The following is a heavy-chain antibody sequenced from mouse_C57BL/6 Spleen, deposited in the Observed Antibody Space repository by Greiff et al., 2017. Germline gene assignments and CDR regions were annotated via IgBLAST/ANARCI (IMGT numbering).Heavy chain of an antibody. D-gene: IGHD2-4*01. V-gene: IGHV5-17*01. CDR2: ISSGSSTI. CDR3: ARFYYDYDGFAY. J-gene: IGHJ3*01. Sequence: DVMLVESGGGLVKPGGSLKLSCAASGFTFSDYGMHWVRQAPEKGLEWVAYISSGSSTIYYADTVKGRFTISRDNAKNTLFLQMTSLRSEDTAMYYCARFYYDYDGFAYWGQGTLVTVAA. CDR1: GFTFSDYG.